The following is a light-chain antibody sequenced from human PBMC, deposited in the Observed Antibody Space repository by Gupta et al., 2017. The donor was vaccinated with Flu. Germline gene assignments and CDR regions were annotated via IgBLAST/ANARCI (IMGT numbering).Light chain of an antibody. CDR3: AAWDDGVTALSGDGSLTGLSV. CDR1: TIRSNV. CDR2: NEN. Sequence: TIRSNVVRWYHHLPGTAPRLLIYNENQLPAVFPDRFAGSKSGTSAALSIGGLQSDGETDYYWAAWDDGVTALSGDGSLTGLSVFGGGTKLTVL. V-gene: IGLV1-44*01. J-gene: IGLJ3*02.